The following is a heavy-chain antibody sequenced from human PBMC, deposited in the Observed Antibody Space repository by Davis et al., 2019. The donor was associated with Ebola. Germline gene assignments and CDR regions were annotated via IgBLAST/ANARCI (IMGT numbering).Heavy chain of an antibody. CDR1: GFTFSDYY. CDR2: ISSSGGTI. V-gene: IGHV3-11*01. Sequence: GSLRLSCAASGFTFSDYYMSWIRQAPGRGLEWVSYISSSGGTIYYADSVKGRFTISRDNAKNSLCLQMNSLRAEDTAVYYCARVNAVYGMDVWGKGTTVTVSS. J-gene: IGHJ6*04. CDR3: ARVNAVYGMDV.